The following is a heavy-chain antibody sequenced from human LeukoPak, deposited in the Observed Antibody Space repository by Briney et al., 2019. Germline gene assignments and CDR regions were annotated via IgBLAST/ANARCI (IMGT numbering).Heavy chain of an antibody. D-gene: IGHD2-2*01. Sequence: ASVKVSCKASGYTFTSYGISWVRQAPGQGLKWMGWISAYNGNTNYAQKLQGRVTMTTDTSTSTAYMELRSLRSDDTAVYYCARVYCSSTSCSDAFDIWGQGTMVTVSS. J-gene: IGHJ3*02. CDR1: GYTFTSYG. V-gene: IGHV1-18*01. CDR2: ISAYNGNT. CDR3: ARVYCSSTSCSDAFDI.